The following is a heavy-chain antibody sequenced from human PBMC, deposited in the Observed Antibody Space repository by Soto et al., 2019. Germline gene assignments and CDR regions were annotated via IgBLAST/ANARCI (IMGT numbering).Heavy chain of an antibody. D-gene: IGHD6-19*01. V-gene: IGHV1-2*04. J-gene: IGHJ3*02. CDR1: GYTFTGSY. CDR3: ARVGAQRAGSDAFDI. Sequence: ASVKVSCKASGYTFTGSYMHWVRQAPGQGLEWMGWINPNSGGTNYAQKFQGWVTMTRDTSISTAYMELSRLRSDDTAVYYCARVGAQRAGSDAFDIWGQGTMVTVSS. CDR2: INPNSGGT.